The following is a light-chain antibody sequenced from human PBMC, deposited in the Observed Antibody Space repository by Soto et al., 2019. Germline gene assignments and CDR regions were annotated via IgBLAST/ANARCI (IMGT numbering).Light chain of an antibody. J-gene: IGLJ1*01. CDR3: CSHAGSYTFRV. Sequence: QSALAQPRSVSGSPGQSVTISCTGTRSDVGGSDYVSWFQHYPGKGPKLLIYDVTRRPSGVPDRFSGSKSGNTASLTISGLQVEDEADYYCCSHAGSYTFRVFGTGTKVTVL. CDR1: RSDVGGSDY. CDR2: DVT. V-gene: IGLV2-11*01.